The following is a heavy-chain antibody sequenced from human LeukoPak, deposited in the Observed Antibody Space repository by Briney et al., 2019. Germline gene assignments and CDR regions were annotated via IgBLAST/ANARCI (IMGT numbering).Heavy chain of an antibody. Sequence: GESLKISCKSSGNSFTVFWIGWVRQMPGKGLEWMGIIYPDDSDTRYNPSFQGQVTISADKSISTAYLQWDSLEASDTAIYYCARHGQGAFDSWGQGTLVTVSS. CDR3: ARHGQGAFDS. V-gene: IGHV5-51*01. J-gene: IGHJ4*02. D-gene: IGHD3-16*01. CDR1: GNSFTVFW. CDR2: IYPDDSDT.